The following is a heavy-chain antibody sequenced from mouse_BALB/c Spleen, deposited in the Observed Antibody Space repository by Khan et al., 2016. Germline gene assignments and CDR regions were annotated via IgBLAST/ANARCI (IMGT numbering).Heavy chain of an antibody. CDR3: ARSYYGYFAMDY. CDR1: GYTFTDYY. J-gene: IGHJ4*01. Sequence: QVQLQQSGTELPRPGASVKLSCKASGYTFTDYYVNWVKQRTGQGLEWIGEIFPGSGSTYYNEKFKGKATLTADTSSSTAYMQLSSLTSEASAVYFCARSYYGYFAMDYWGHGTSGTVSS. D-gene: IGHD1-2*01. V-gene: IGHV1-77*01. CDR2: IFPGSGST.